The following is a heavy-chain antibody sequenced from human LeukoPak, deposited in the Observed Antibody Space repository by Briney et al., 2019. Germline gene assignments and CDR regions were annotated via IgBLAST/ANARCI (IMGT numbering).Heavy chain of an antibody. V-gene: IGHV4-39*07. J-gene: IGHJ4*02. CDR3: ARPYYGFWSGYPTSFDY. CDR2: IYYSGST. D-gene: IGHD3-3*01. Sequence: SSETLSLTCTVPGGSISSSSYYWGWIRQPPGKGLEWIGSIYYSGSTYYNPSLKSRVTISVDTSKNQFSLKLSSVTAADTAVYYCARPYYGFWSGYPTSFDYWGQGTLVTVSS. CDR1: GGSISSSSYY.